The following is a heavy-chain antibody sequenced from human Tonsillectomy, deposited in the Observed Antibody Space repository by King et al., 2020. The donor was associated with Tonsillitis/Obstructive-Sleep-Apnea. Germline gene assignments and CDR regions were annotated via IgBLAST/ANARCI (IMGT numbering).Heavy chain of an antibody. J-gene: IGHJ6*03. D-gene: IGHD1-14*01. CDR2: ISAYNGNT. Sequence: QLVQSGAEVKKPGASVKVSCKASGYTFTSYGISWVRQAPGQGLEWMGWISAYNGNTNYAQKLQGRVTMTTDTSTSTAYMELSSLRSDDTAVYYCARDGLSSGYYYSSYMDVWGKGTPVTVSS. CDR3: ARDGLSSGYYYSSYMDV. CDR1: GYTFTSYG. V-gene: IGHV1-18*01.